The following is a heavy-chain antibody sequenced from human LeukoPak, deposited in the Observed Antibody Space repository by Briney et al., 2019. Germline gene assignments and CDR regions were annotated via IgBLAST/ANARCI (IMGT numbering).Heavy chain of an antibody. Sequence: GGSLRLSCAASGFTFSSNYMSWVRQAPGQGLEWVSVIYSGGSTYYADSVKGRFTISRDNSKNTLYLQMNSLRAEDTAVYYCARVPAGYYGSGSYTFDYWGQGTLVTVSS. CDR1: GFTFSSNY. J-gene: IGHJ4*02. D-gene: IGHD3-10*01. CDR2: IYSGGST. CDR3: ARVPAGYYGSGSYTFDY. V-gene: IGHV3-53*01.